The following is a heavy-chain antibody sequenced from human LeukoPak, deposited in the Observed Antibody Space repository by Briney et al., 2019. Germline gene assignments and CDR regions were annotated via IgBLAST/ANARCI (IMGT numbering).Heavy chain of an antibody. V-gene: IGHV1-2*02. CDR1: GYTFTGYY. D-gene: IGHD6-13*01. CDR3: AGAGYSSSWYRGYYYCYMDV. CDR2: INPNSGGT. Sequence: ASVKVSCKASGYTFTGYYMHWVRQAPGQGLEWMGWINPNSGGTNYAQKFQGRVTMTRDTSISTAYMELSRLRSDDTAVYYCAGAGYSSSWYRGYYYCYMDVWGKGTTVTISS. J-gene: IGHJ6*03.